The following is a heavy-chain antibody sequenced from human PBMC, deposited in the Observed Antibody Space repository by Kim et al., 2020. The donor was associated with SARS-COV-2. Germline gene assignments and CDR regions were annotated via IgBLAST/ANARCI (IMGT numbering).Heavy chain of an antibody. Sequence: GGSLRLSCAASGFTFDDYAMHWVRQAPGKGLEWVSGISWNSGSIGYADSVKGRFTISRDNAKNSLYLQMNSLRAEDTALYYCAKDLGYCSGGSCLGFFD. J-gene: IGHJ4*01. CDR3: AKDLGYCSGGSCLGFFD. D-gene: IGHD2-15*01. CDR2: ISWNSGSI. V-gene: IGHV3-9*01. CDR1: GFTFDDYA.